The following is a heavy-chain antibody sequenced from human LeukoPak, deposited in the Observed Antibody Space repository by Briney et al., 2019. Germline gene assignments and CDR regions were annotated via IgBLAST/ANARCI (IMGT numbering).Heavy chain of an antibody. V-gene: IGHV3-7*01. Sequence: GGSLRLSCAASGFIFGNYWMTWVRQAPGKGLEWVANIKQDGSGKYYVDSVKGRFTISRDDAKSSLYLQMNSLRAEDTAVYYCAKSSEYYDFWTSYLADYWGQGTLVTVSS. CDR3: AKSSEYYDFWTSYLADY. J-gene: IGHJ4*02. CDR2: IKQDGSGK. D-gene: IGHD3-3*01. CDR1: GFIFGNYW.